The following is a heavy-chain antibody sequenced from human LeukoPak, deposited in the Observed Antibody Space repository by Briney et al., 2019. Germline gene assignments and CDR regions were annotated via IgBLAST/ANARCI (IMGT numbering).Heavy chain of an antibody. CDR3: AKHGGYYYDAFDI. CDR1: GFTXSSXA. CDR2: ISGSGGST. V-gene: IGHV3-23*01. J-gene: IGHJ3*02. Sequence: LRLSCAASGFTXSSXAMSWXRXAPGKGLEWVSSISGSGGSTYYADSVKGRFTISRDNSKNTLYLQMNSLRAEDTAVYYCAKHGGYYYDAFDIWGQGTMVTVSS. D-gene: IGHD3-22*01.